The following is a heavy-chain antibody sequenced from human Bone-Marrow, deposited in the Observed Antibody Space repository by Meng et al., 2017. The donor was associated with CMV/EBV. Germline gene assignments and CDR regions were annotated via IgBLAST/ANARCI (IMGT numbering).Heavy chain of an antibody. CDR1: GFTFSTYI. Sequence: GESLKISCAASGFTFSTYIMNWVRQAPGKGLEWVSSISSGSSYIYYADSVKGRFTISRDNAKNSLYLQMNSLRAEDTAVYYCARDFKSDSPATGDLWGRGTLVTVSS. CDR2: ISSGSSYI. J-gene: IGHJ2*01. D-gene: IGHD5-12*01. CDR3: ARDFKSDSPATGDL. V-gene: IGHV3-21*01.